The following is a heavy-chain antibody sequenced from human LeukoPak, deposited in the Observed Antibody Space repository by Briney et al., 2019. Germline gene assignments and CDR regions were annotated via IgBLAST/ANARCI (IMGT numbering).Heavy chain of an antibody. J-gene: IGHJ4*02. D-gene: IGHD3-16*01. CDR1: GFTFSSYS. Sequence: GGSLRLSCAASGFTFSSYSMNWVRQAPGKGLEWVSSISSSSRYIYYADSVKGRFTISRDNAKNSLYLQMNSLRAEDTAVYYCARFGESALYFDYWGQGTLVTVSS. CDR2: ISSSSRYI. V-gene: IGHV3-21*01. CDR3: ARFGESALYFDY.